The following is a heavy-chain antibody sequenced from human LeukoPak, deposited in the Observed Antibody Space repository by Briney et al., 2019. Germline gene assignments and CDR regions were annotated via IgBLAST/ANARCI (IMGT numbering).Heavy chain of an antibody. V-gene: IGHV4-34*01. CDR2: INHSGST. J-gene: IGHJ4*02. D-gene: IGHD1-26*01. CDR3: ARGYYSGSYYFDY. CDR1: GGSFSGYY. Sequence: SETLSLTCAVYGGSFSGYYWSWIRQPPGKELEWIGEINHSGSTNYNPSLKSRVTISVDTSKNQFSLKLSSVTAADTAVYYCARGYYSGSYYFDYWGQGTLVTVSS.